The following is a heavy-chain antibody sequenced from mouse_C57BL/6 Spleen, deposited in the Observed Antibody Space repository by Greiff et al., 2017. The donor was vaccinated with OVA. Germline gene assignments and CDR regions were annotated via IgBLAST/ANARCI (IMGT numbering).Heavy chain of an antibody. Sequence: QVQLQQSGAELVRPGSSVKLSCKASGYTFTSYWMHWVKQRPIQGLEWIGNIDPSDSETHYNQKFKDKATLTVDKSSSTAYMQLSSLTSEDSAVYYCARRYPYDYDAVWYFDVWGTGTTVTVSS. CDR3: ARRYPYDYDAVWYFDV. D-gene: IGHD2-4*01. CDR1: GYTFTSYW. CDR2: IDPSDSET. V-gene: IGHV1-52*01. J-gene: IGHJ1*03.